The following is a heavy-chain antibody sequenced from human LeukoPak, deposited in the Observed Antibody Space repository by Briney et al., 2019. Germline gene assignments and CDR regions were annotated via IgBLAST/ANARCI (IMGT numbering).Heavy chain of an antibody. CDR1: GFSFTTYW. J-gene: IGHJ5*02. CDR3: AKDPGDKAVDRWFDP. D-gene: IGHD6-19*01. CDR2: IKEDGSDK. V-gene: IGHV3-7*03. Sequence: GGSLRLSCAATGFSFTTYWMSWVRQAPGKGLEWVANIKEDGSDKYYVDSVKGRFSISRDNAKNSLYLQMSSLRAEDTAVYYCAKDPGDKAVDRWFDPWGQGTLVTVSS.